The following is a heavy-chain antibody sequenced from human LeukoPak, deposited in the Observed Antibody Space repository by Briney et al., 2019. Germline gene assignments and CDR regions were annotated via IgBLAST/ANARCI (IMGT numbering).Heavy chain of an antibody. CDR1: GYTFTSYG. D-gene: IGHD3-22*01. J-gene: IGHJ4*02. CDR3: AREIYYDSSGSPDY. V-gene: IGHV1-18*01. CDR2: ISAYNGNT. Sequence: AASVTVSCKASGYTFTSYGISWVRQAPGQGLEWMGWISAYNGNTNYAQKLQGRVTMTTDTSTSAAYMELRSLRSDDTAVYYCAREIYYDSSGSPDYWGQGTLVTVSS.